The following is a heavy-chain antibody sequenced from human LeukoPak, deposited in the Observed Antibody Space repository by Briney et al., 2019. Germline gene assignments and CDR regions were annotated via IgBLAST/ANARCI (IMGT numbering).Heavy chain of an antibody. CDR3: ARDRRGYSSSWYEGNWFDP. J-gene: IGHJ5*02. V-gene: IGHV3-53*01. D-gene: IGHD6-13*01. Sequence: GGSLRLSCAASGFTVSSNYMSWVRQAPGKGLEWVSVIYSGGSTYYADSVKGRFTISRDNSKNTLYLQMNSLRAEDTAVYYCARDRRGYSSSWYEGNWFDPWGQGTLVTASS. CDR1: GFTVSSNY. CDR2: IYSGGST.